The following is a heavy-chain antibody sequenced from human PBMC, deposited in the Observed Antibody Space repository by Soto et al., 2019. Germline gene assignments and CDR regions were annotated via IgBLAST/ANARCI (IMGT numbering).Heavy chain of an antibody. CDR1: GFTLRNYA. Sequence: PGGSLRLSCEASGFTLRNYAMTWVRQAPGKGLEWVSLISANDVGTYYAESVKTRFTISTDQSRNTVYLQMDSLRADDTAIYYCAKDKNDYNWANRPHFDYWGQGTLVTVSS. CDR3: AKDKNDYNWANRPHFDY. D-gene: IGHD1-20*01. CDR2: ISANDVGT. V-gene: IGHV3-23*01. J-gene: IGHJ4*02.